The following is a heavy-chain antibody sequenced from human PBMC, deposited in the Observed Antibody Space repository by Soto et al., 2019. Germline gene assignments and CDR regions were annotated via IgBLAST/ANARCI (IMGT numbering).Heavy chain of an antibody. Sequence: QLHLVQSGAVVKKPGASVTVSCSASGYPVTAYYMHWVRQAPGRGLEWMGGINPATGAAKYTQTFQGRVTMNRDTATSTVFMELSGRTSEDPAVFYGARGGGVGVAGSAAFDMWGQGTLVTVSS. CDR3: ARGGGVGVAGSAAFDM. V-gene: IGHV1-2*02. CDR1: GYPVTAYY. J-gene: IGHJ3*02. D-gene: IGHD3-3*01. CDR2: INPATGAA.